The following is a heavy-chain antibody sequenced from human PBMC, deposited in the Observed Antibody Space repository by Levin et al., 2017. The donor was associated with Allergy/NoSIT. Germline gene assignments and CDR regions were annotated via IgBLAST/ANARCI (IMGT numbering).Heavy chain of an antibody. V-gene: IGHV3-33*01. J-gene: IGHJ4*02. Sequence: QSGGSLRLSCAASGFTFSSYGMHWVRQAPGKGLEWVAVIWHDGSNKYYADSVKGRFTISRDNSKNTLYLQMNNLRAEDTAVYYCAREGDSSGYHDYWGQGTLVTVSS. CDR1: GFTFSSYG. D-gene: IGHD3-22*01. CDR2: IWHDGSNK. CDR3: AREGDSSGYHDY.